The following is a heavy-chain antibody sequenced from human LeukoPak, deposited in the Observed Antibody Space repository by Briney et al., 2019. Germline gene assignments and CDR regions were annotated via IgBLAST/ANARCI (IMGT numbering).Heavy chain of an antibody. D-gene: IGHD2-15*01. CDR1: GFTFNSYW. CDR2: IKQDGSEK. Sequence: GSLRLSCAASGFTFNSYWMSWVRQAPGKGLEWVANIKQDGSEKYYVDSVKGRFTISRDNAKNSLYLQMNSLRAEDTAVYYCAREGCSGGSCYFDYWAREPWSPSPQ. CDR3: AREGCSGGSCYFDY. J-gene: IGHJ4*02. V-gene: IGHV3-7*05.